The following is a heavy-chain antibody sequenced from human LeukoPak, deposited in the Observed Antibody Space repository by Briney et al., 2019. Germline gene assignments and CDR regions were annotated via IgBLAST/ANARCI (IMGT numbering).Heavy chain of an antibody. V-gene: IGHV4-59*01. CDR3: AREVLNYYYYYMDV. D-gene: IGHD3-10*01. CDR2: IYYSGST. J-gene: IGHJ6*03. Sequence: PSGTLSLTCTVSGGSISSYYWSWIRQPPGKGLEWIGYIYYSGSTNYNPSLKSRVTISVDTSKNQFSLKLSSVTAADTAVYYCAREVLNYYYYYMDVWGKGTTVTVSS. CDR1: GGSISSYY.